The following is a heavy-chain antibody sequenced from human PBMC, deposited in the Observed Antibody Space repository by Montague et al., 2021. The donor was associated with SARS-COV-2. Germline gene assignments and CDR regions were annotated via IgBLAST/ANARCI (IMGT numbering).Heavy chain of an antibody. CDR2: IYYSGST. CDR1: GGSISSYY. Sequence: SETLSLTCTVSGGSISSYYWSWIRQPPGKGLEWIGYIYYSGSTNYNPSLKSRVTISVDTSKNQFSLKLSSVTAADTAVYYCARVSRITIFGVVGWFDPWGQGTTVTVSS. V-gene: IGHV4-59*01. J-gene: IGHJ5*01. CDR3: ARVSRITIFGVVGWFDP. D-gene: IGHD3-3*01.